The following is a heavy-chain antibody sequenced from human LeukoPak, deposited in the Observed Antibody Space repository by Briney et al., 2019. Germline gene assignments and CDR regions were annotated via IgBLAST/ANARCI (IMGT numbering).Heavy chain of an antibody. D-gene: IGHD3-3*01. Sequence: ASVKVSCKASGYTFTGYYMHWVRQAPGQGLEWMGWINPNSGGTNYAQKFQGRVTMTRDTSIGTAYMELSRLRSDDTAVYYCARGGSSGEWFSHLDYWGQGTLVTVSS. J-gene: IGHJ4*02. CDR2: INPNSGGT. V-gene: IGHV1-2*02. CDR1: GYTFTGYY. CDR3: ARGGSSGEWFSHLDY.